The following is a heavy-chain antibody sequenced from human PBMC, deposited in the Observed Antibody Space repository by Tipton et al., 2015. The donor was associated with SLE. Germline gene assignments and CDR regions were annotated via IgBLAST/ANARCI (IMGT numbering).Heavy chain of an antibody. V-gene: IGHV3-53*04. CDR3: AAAGTRYYYYMDV. Sequence: SLRLSCAASGFTVSSNYMSWVRQAPGKGLEWVSVIYSGGSTYYADSVKGRFTISRHNSKNTLYLQMNSLRAEDTAVYYCAAAGTRYYYYMDVWGKGTTVTASS. J-gene: IGHJ6*03. CDR2: IYSGGST. D-gene: IGHD6-13*01. CDR1: GFTVSSNY.